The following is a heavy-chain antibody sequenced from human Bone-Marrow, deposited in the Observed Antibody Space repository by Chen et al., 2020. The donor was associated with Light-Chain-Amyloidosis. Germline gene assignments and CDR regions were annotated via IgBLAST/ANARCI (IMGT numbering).Heavy chain of an antibody. J-gene: IGHJ3*01. CDR3: ARDINPAYNGMYYDAFDV. Sequence: EMQLVESGGGLVQPGGSLRLSCAASGFTFNSYWMTWVRQVPGKGPEWVANRNRDGIKSYYVDSVQGQFIISRDNAKNSLFLQMNNVRAEDTAVYYCARDINPAYNGMYYDAFDVWGHGTMVTVSS. D-gene: IGHD1-26*01. CDR2: RNRDGIKS. V-gene: IGHV3-7*03. CDR1: GFTFNSYW.